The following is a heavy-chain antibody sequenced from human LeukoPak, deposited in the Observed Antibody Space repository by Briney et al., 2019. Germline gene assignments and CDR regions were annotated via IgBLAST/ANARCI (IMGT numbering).Heavy chain of an antibody. Sequence: GRSLRLSCAASGFTFSDYGMHWVRQAPGKGLGWVSYVSSSGGAVYYADSVKGRFTISRDNTKNSLYLQMNSLRAEDTAVYYCARAVIEGPFFGYWGQGTLVTVSS. D-gene: IGHD2/OR15-2a*01. CDR3: ARAVIEGPFFGY. V-gene: IGHV3-11*01. CDR2: VSSSGGAV. CDR1: GFTFSDYG. J-gene: IGHJ4*02.